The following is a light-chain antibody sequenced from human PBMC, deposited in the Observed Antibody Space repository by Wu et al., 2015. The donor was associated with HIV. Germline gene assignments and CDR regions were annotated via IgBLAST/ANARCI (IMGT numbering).Light chain of an antibody. V-gene: IGKV3-15*01. CDR2: GAS. Sequence: EIVMTQSPATLSVSPGARATLSCRASQSISNNLAWYQQKPGQAPRLLIYGASTRATGIPARFSGSGSGTEFTLTISSMQSEDFAVXHCQQYNNWPGTFGQGTKVEIK. J-gene: IGKJ1*01. CDR3: QQYNNWPGT. CDR1: QSISNN.